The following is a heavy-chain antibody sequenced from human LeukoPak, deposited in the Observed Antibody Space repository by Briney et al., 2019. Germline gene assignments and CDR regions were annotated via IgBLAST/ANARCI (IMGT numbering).Heavy chain of an antibody. CDR3: ARDLGDGYHSRDY. CDR1: GGTFSSYA. J-gene: IGHJ4*02. D-gene: IGHD5-24*01. Sequence: SVKVSCKASGGTFSSYAISWLRQAPGQGLEWMGGIIPTFGTANYAQKFQGRVTITADESTSTAYMELSSLRSEDTAVYYCARDLGDGYHSRDYWGQGTLVTVSS. CDR2: IIPTFGTA. V-gene: IGHV1-69*01.